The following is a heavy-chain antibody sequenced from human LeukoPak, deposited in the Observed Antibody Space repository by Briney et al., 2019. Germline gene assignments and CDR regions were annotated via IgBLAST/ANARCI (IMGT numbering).Heavy chain of an antibody. V-gene: IGHV1-2*02. CDR2: INPNSGDT. J-gene: IGHJ5*02. Sequence: ASVKVSFKASGYTFTGYYIHWVRQAPGQGLEWMGWINPNSGDTVYAQKFQGRVTMTRDTSISTAYMDLSRLSSDDTAVCYCARNYCSSNACYDYFDPWGQGTLVAVSS. CDR3: ARNYCSSNACYDYFDP. CDR1: GYTFTGYY. D-gene: IGHD2-2*01.